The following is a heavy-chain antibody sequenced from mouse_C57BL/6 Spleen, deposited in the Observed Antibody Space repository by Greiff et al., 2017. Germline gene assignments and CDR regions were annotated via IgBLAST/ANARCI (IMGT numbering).Heavy chain of an antibody. CDR1: CYTFTSYW. CDR2: IDPNSGGT. CDR3: ESYPGRSPYYAMDY. D-gene: IGHD2-3*01. V-gene: IGHV1-72*01. J-gene: IGHJ4*01. Sequence: QVQLQQSGPELVKPGASVKMSCKASCYTFTSYWMHWVKQRPGRGLEWIGRIDPNSGGTKYNEKFKSKATLTVDKSSSTAYMQLSSLTSEDSAVERYESYPGRSPYYAMDYWGQGTSVTVSS.